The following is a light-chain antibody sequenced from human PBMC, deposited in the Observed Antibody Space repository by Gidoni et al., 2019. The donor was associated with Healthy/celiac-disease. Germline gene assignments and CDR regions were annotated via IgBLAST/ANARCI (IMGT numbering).Light chain of an antibody. V-gene: IGKV3-20*01. CDR2: GAS. CDR3: QQYGSSPALT. CDR1: QSGSSSY. J-gene: IGKJ4*01. Sequence: EIVLTQSPGTLSLSPGERATLSCRASQSGSSSYLAWYQQKPGQAPRLLLYGASSRATGIPDRFSGSGSVTDFTLTISSLEPEDFAVYYCQQYGSSPALTFGGXTKVEIK.